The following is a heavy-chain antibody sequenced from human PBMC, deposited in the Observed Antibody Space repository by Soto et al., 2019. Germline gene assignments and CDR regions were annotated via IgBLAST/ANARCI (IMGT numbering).Heavy chain of an antibody. D-gene: IGHD1-1*01. V-gene: IGHV1-18*01. CDR3: ARDRSTRDTGPTGMDV. CDR2: ISAYNYNI. Sequence: GASVKVSCKASGYTFTTHGISWVRQAPGQGLEWMGWISAYNYNIHYARRFEGRVTLATDTSTNTAHMELRSPSSDDTAFYYCARDRSTRDTGPTGMDVWGQGTSVTVSS. J-gene: IGHJ6*02. CDR1: GYTFTTHG.